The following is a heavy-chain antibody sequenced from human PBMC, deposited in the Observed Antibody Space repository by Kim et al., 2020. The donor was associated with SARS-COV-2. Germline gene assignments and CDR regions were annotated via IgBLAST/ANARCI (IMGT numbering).Heavy chain of an antibody. D-gene: IGHD6-19*01. Sequence: ASVKVSCKTSGYTFSTYAINWVRQAPGQGLEWMGWINTDTGKPVYAQGLSGRFVFSLDTSVSTAYVQIGSLHADDTAVYYCARPYNTGWYSYPMDVWGKGTTVTVSS. V-gene: IGHV7-4-1*01. CDR2: INTDTGKP. J-gene: IGHJ6*03. CDR1: GYTFSTYA. CDR3: ARPYNTGWYSYPMDV.